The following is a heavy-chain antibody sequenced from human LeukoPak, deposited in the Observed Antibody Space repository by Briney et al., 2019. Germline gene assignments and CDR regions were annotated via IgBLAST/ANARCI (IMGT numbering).Heavy chain of an antibody. Sequence: SETLSLTCTVSGGSISSYYWSWIRQPPGKGLEWIGEINHSGSTNYNPSLKSRVTISVDTSKNQFSLKLSSVTAADTAVYYCAIFSSSGWYDAFDIWGQGTMVTVSS. CDR2: INHSGST. CDR3: AIFSSSGWYDAFDI. J-gene: IGHJ3*02. CDR1: GGSISSYY. D-gene: IGHD6-19*01. V-gene: IGHV4-34*01.